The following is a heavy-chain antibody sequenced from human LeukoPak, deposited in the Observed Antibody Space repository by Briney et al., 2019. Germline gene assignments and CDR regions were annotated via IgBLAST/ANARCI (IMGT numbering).Heavy chain of an antibody. CDR3: ASGKGIAAAGHGYWFDH. CDR2: IYYSGSA. D-gene: IGHD6-13*01. J-gene: IGHJ5*02. CDR1: GGSISSNY. V-gene: IGHV4-59*01. Sequence: SETLSLTCTVSGGSISSNYWSWSRQRPGKGLGWVGYIYYSGSASYNPSLPSRVTISVDTSKTQFSLKLSSVTAADTAVYYCASGKGIAAAGHGYWFDHWGQGTLVTVSS.